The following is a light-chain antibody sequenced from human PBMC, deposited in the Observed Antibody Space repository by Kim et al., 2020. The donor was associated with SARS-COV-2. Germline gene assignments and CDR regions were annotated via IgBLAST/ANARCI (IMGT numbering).Light chain of an antibody. CDR3: QQYGDSPIT. V-gene: IGKV3-20*01. J-gene: IGKJ5*01. CDR1: QSVGSNY. CDR2: GAA. Sequence: PGEIATLSCRASQSVGSNYLAWCQQKPGQAPRLLLHGAASSATGIPDRFSVIGSGTDFTLIISRLEPEDFAVYYCQQYGDSPITFGQGTRLE.